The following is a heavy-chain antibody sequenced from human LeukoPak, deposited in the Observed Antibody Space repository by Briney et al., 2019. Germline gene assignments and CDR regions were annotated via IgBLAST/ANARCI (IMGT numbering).Heavy chain of an antibody. D-gene: IGHD3-3*01. CDR1: GYTLTELS. CDR2: FDPEDGET. J-gene: IGHJ3*02. Sequence: GASVKVSCKVSGYTLTELSMHWVRQAPGKGLEWMGGFDPEDGETIYAQKFQGRVTMTEDTSTDTAYMELSSLRSEDTAVYYCATSPDFWSGLRDAFDIWGQGTMVTVSS. CDR3: ATSPDFWSGLRDAFDI. V-gene: IGHV1-24*01.